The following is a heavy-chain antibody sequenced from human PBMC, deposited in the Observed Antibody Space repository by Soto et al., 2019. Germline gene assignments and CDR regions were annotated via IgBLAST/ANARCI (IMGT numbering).Heavy chain of an antibody. V-gene: IGHV4-34*12. J-gene: IGHJ6*02. Sequence: SETLSLTCAIYGGSFSAYYWSWVRQPPGKGLEWIGEIIHSESTKYNPSLKSRVTISVDTSKNQFSLKLSSVTAADTAVYYCARQRPTDGRWEFANYYGMDVWGQGTPVTVSS. CDR3: ARQRPTDGRWEFANYYGMDV. CDR1: GGSFSAYY. CDR2: IIHSEST. D-gene: IGHD1-26*01.